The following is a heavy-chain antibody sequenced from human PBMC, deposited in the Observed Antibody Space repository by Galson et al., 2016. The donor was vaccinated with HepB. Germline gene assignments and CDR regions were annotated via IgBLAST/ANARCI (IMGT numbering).Heavy chain of an antibody. D-gene: IGHD3-10*01. CDR1: GFTFSSYA. Sequence: SLRLSCAASGFTFSSYAMHWARQAPGKGLEWVSGISWNSGGIGYADSVKGRFTISRDNAKNSLYLQMNSLRAEDTALYYCAKDMTTMVRGVMHYWGQGTLVTVSS. J-gene: IGHJ4*02. V-gene: IGHV3-9*01. CDR2: ISWNSGGI. CDR3: AKDMTTMVRGVMHY.